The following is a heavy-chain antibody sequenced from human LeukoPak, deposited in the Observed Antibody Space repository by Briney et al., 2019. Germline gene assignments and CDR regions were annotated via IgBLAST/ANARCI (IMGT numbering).Heavy chain of an antibody. J-gene: IGHJ4*02. V-gene: IGHV4-39*01. CDR3: ARSREGFDYTKGGFDY. CDR2: IYYSGST. D-gene: IGHD4-11*01. CDR1: GGSISSSSYY. Sequence: PSETLSLTCTVSGGSISSSSYYWGRIRQPPGKGLEWIGSIYYSGSTYYNPSLKSRVTISVDTSKNQFSLKLSSVTAADTAVYYCARSREGFDYTKGGFDYWGQGTLVTVSS.